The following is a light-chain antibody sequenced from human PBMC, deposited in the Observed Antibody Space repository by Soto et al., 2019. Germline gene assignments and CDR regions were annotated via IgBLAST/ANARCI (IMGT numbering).Light chain of an antibody. J-gene: IGKJ1*01. Sequence: VLTQSPGTLSLSPGERASLSCRASQNVTSTYLAWYQQRPGQPPRLLIYAAFSRATGVPDRFSASGSGTEFTLTITRLEPEDFAVYYCHQYGTSPPRTFGQGTKVDIK. CDR3: HQYGTSPPRT. CDR2: AAF. V-gene: IGKV3-20*01. CDR1: QNVTSTY.